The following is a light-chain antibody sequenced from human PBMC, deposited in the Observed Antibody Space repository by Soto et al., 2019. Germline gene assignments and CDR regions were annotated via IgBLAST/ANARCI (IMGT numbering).Light chain of an antibody. Sequence: QSALTQPASVSGSPGQSITISCTGTSTDVGGHNYVSWFQQQPGKAPQLMIYGVNKRPSGVSNRFSGSKSGSTASLTISGLEADDEGDYYCTSFTSSLTWVFGGGTKVTVL. CDR3: TSFTSSLTWV. V-gene: IGLV2-14*01. J-gene: IGLJ3*02. CDR2: GVN. CDR1: STDVGGHNY.